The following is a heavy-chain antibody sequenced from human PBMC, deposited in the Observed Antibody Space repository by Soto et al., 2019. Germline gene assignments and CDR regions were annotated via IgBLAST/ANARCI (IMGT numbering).Heavy chain of an antibody. Sequence: ASVKVSCKASGYTFTSYAMHWVRQAPGQRLEWMGWINAGNGNTKYSQKFQGRVTITRDTSASTAYMELSSLRSEDTAVYYCARESIAAAGTSGMDVWGQGTTVTVSS. CDR1: GYTFTSYA. V-gene: IGHV1-3*01. D-gene: IGHD6-13*01. CDR2: INAGNGNT. J-gene: IGHJ6*02. CDR3: ARESIAAAGTSGMDV.